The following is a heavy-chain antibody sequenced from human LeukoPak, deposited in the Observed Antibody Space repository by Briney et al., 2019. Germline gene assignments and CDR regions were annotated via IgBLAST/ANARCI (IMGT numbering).Heavy chain of an antibody. Sequence: PGGSLRLSCAASGFTVSSNYMSWVRQAPGKGLEWVSAISGSGGSTYYADSVKGRFTISRDNSKNTLYLHMNSLRLEDTAVYWCAKTLWGLTLLSSDYWGQGTLVTVSS. J-gene: IGHJ4*02. CDR2: ISGSGGST. CDR1: GFTVSSNY. CDR3: AKTLWGLTLLSSDY. V-gene: IGHV3-23*01. D-gene: IGHD3-16*01.